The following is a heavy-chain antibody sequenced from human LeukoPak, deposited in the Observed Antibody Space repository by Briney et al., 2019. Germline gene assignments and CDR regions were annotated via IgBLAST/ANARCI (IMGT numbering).Heavy chain of an antibody. CDR1: GGSISSYY. V-gene: IGHV4-59*01. Sequence: SETLSLTCTVSGGSISSYYWSWIRQPPGKGLEWIGYIYYSGSTNYNPSLKSRVTISVDTSKNQFSLKLSSVTAADTAVYYCAKHDYGDFSFDYWGQGTLVTVSS. J-gene: IGHJ4*02. D-gene: IGHD4-17*01. CDR2: IYYSGST. CDR3: AKHDYGDFSFDY.